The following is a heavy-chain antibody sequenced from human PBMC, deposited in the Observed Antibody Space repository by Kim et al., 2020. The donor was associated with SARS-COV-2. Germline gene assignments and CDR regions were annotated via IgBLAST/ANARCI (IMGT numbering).Heavy chain of an antibody. V-gene: IGHV3-74*01. CDR1: GFTFSTSR. D-gene: IGHD1-26*01. J-gene: IGHJ4*02. CDR2: VSPDGTFI. Sequence: GGSLRLSCAASGFTFSTSRMDWVRQAPGKGLVWVSRVSPDGTFILDADSVKGRFSISRDNARNTLSLQMNSLRVEDTGIYYCVRGGWDQFEDWGQGVMVT. CDR3: VRGGWDQFED.